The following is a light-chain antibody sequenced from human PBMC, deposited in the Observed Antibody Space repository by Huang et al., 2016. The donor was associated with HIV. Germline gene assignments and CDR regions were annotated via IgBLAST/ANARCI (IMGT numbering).Light chain of an antibody. CDR3: QQLDSYPLT. V-gene: IGKV1-9*01. CDR2: AAS. J-gene: IGKJ4*01. Sequence: IQLTQSPSSLSASVGDRVTIPCRASQGISSSLAWYQQKPGNAPKVLIYAASTLQSGVPSRVSGSGSGTDFTLTISSLQPEDFATYYCQQLDSYPLTFGGGTKVEIK. CDR1: QGISSS.